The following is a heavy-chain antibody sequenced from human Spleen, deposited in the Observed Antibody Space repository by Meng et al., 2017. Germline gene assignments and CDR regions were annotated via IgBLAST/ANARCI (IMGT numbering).Heavy chain of an antibody. Sequence: VQLVESGGGLVKPGGSLSLSCAASGFTFSSYSMNWVRQAPGKGLEWVGRIKRNSDGGTIDYAARVKGRFTISRDESKNTLYLQMDSLITEDTAVYYCSGHVDYWGHGTLVTVSS. J-gene: IGHJ4*01. V-gene: IGHV3-15*01. CDR1: GFTFSSYS. CDR2: IKRNSDGGTI. CDR3: SGHVDY.